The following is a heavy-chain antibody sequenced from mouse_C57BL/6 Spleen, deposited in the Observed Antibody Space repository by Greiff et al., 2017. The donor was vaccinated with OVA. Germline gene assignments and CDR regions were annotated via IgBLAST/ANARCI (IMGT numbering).Heavy chain of an antibody. CDR1: GYTFTSYW. CDR3: ARYRDYYGSSSLDY. V-gene: IGHV1-72*01. Sequence: QVQLKQPGAELVKPGASVKLSCKASGYTFTSYWMHWVKQRPGRGLEWIGRIDPNSGGTKYNEKFKSKATLTVDKPSSTAYMQLSSLTSEDSAVYYCARYRDYYGSSSLDYWGQGTTLTVSS. D-gene: IGHD1-1*01. J-gene: IGHJ2*01. CDR2: IDPNSGGT.